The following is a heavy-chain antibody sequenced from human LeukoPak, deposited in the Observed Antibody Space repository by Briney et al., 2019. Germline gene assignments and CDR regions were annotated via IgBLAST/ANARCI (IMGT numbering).Heavy chain of an antibody. CDR1: GYSISSGYY. CDR3: AREGAVAGTRNYYYMDV. J-gene: IGHJ6*03. Sequence: KTSETLSLTCTVSGYSISSGYYWGWIRPPPGKGLEWIGSIYHSGSTYYNPSLKSRVTISVDTSKNQFSLKLSSVTAADTAVYYCAREGAVAGTRNYYYMDVWGKGTTVTVSS. D-gene: IGHD6-19*01. V-gene: IGHV4-38-2*02. CDR2: IYHSGST.